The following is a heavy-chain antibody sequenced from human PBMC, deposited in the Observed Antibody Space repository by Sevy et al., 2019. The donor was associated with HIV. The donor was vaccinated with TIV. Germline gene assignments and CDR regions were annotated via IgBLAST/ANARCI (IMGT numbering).Heavy chain of an antibody. CDR1: GFTFSSYP. CDR2: ISFDGTDK. Sequence: GGSLRLSCAASGFTFSSYPMHWVRQAPGKGLEWVSFISFDGTDKYYADSVKDRFTITRDNSKNTLFLQMNSLRAEDTADCYCVRETTMLPRGAFDFWGQGTMVTVSS. J-gene: IGHJ3*01. CDR3: VRETTMLPRGAFDF. V-gene: IGHV3-30-3*01. D-gene: IGHD3-10*01.